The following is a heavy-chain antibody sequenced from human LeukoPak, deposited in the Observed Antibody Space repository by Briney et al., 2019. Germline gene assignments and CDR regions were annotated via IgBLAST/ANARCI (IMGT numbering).Heavy chain of an antibody. V-gene: IGHV3-23*01. CDR1: GFTFSSYA. Sequence: GGSLRLSCAASGFTFSSYAMSWVRQAPGKGLEWVSAISGSGGSTYYADSVKGRFTISRDNSKNTLYLQMNGLRAEDTAVYYCAKDPTYYYGSGSLYGMDVWGQGTTVTVSS. CDR2: ISGSGGST. CDR3: AKDPTYYYGSGSLYGMDV. J-gene: IGHJ6*02. D-gene: IGHD3-10*01.